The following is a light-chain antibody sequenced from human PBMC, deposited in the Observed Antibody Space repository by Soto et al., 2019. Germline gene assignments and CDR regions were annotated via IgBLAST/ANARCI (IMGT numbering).Light chain of an antibody. Sequence: QSALTQPASVSGSPGQTISISCIGTSSNIGSQNSVSWYQQYPGKAPKLIIYEVTKRPSGISSLFSGSKSANTASLTISGLQADDEAAYYCASNTPTWVFGGGTKLTVL. J-gene: IGLJ3*02. V-gene: IGLV2-14*03. CDR2: EVT. CDR3: ASNTPTWV. CDR1: SSNIGSQNS.